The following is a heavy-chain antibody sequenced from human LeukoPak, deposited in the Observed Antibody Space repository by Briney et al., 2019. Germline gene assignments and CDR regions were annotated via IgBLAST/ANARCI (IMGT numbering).Heavy chain of an antibody. D-gene: IGHD3-22*01. CDR1: GFTFSSYW. V-gene: IGHV3-74*01. J-gene: IGHJ4*02. CDR3: ASTGYYYDSSGYPYYFDY. CDR2: INSDGSST. Sequence: GGSLRLSCAASGFTFSSYWMHWVRQAPGKGLVWVSRINSDGSSTSYADSVKGRFTISRDNAKNTLYLHMNSLRAEDTAVYYCASTGYYYDSSGYPYYFDYWGQGTLVTVSS.